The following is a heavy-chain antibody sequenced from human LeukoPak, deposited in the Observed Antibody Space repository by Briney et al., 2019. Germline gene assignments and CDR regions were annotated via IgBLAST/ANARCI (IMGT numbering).Heavy chain of an antibody. D-gene: IGHD2-15*01. CDR3: AREVAI. CDR1: GYTLSSYT. J-gene: IGHJ4*02. V-gene: IGHV1-3*01. CDR2: IYAGNGNV. Sequence: ASVKVSCKASGYTLSSYTLHWVRQAPGQRPEWMGCIYAGNGNVKYSQNFQGRVTITRDTSACTAYMELSSLRSEDTAVYYCAREVAIWGQGTLVTVSS.